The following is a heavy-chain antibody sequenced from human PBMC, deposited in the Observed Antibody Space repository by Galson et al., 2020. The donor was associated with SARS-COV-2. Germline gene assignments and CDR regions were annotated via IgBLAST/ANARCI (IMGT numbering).Heavy chain of an antibody. Sequence: GESLKISCAASGFTFSDYYMSWIRQAPGKGLEWVSYISSSGSTIYYADSVKGRFTISRDNAKNSLYLQMNSLRAEDTAVYYCARFQSGSYDVDYYYYMDVWGKGTTVTISS. J-gene: IGHJ6*03. CDR3: ARFQSGSYDVDYYYYMDV. CDR2: ISSSGSTI. CDR1: GFTFSDYY. V-gene: IGHV3-11*04. D-gene: IGHD1-26*01.